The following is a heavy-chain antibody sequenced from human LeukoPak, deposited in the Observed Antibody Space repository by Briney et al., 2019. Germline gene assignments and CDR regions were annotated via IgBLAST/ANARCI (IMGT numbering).Heavy chain of an antibody. Sequence: SETLSLTCAVYGGSFSGYYWSWIRQPPGKGLEWIGEINHSGSTNYNPSLKSRVTISVDTSKNQFSLKLSSVTAADTAVYYCARGEDYGNDAFDIWGQGTMVTVSS. CDR1: GGSFSGYY. CDR3: ARGEDYGNDAFDI. CDR2: INHSGST. V-gene: IGHV4-34*09. D-gene: IGHD4/OR15-4a*01. J-gene: IGHJ3*02.